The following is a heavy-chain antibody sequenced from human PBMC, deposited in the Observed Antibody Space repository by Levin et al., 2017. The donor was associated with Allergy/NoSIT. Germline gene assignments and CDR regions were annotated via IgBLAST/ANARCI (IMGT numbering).Heavy chain of an antibody. CDR2: INHSGST. CDR3: AREDIVVVVATTVFDY. CDR1: GGSFSGYY. Sequence: PGGSLRLSCAVYGGSFSGYYWSWIRQPPGKGLEWIGEINHSGSTNYNPSLKSRVTISVDTSKNQFSLNLSSVTAADTAVYYCAREDIVVVVATTVFDYWGQGTLVTVSS. D-gene: IGHD2-15*01. J-gene: IGHJ4*02. V-gene: IGHV4-34*01.